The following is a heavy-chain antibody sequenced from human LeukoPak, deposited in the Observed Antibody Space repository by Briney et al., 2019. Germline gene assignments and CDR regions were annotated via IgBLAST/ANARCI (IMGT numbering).Heavy chain of an antibody. V-gene: IGHV1-2*06. CDR3: ARAFYLGDYFDS. D-gene: IGHD2-21*01. CDR1: GYTFTGYY. J-gene: IGHJ4*02. CDR2: INPNSGGT. Sequence: ASVKVSCKASGYTFTGYYMHWVRQAPGQGLEWMGRINPNSGGTNYAQKFQGRVTMTRDTSISTAYMELSRLRSDDTAVYYCARAFYLGDYFDSWGQGTLVTVSS.